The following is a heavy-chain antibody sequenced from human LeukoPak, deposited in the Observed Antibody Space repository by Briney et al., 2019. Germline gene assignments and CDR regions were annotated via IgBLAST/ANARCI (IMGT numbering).Heavy chain of an antibody. CDR2: TYYRTKWYD. D-gene: IGHD6-6*01. J-gene: IGHJ4*02. V-gene: IGHV6-1*01. Sequence: SQTLSLTCAISGDSVSSQRAIWHWIRQSPSGGLEWLGRTYYRTKWYDDCAAFVKGRITISLDTSQNQFSLHLNSVTPEDTGVYYCARAGSGSSAFLFDSWGQGTLVTVSS. CDR3: ARAGSGSSAFLFDS. CDR1: GDSVSSQRAI.